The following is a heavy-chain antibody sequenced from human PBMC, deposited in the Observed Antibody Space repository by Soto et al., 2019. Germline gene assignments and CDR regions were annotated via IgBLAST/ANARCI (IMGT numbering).Heavy chain of an antibody. CDR2: IYHSGST. Sequence: SETLSLTCAVSGGSISSSNWWSWVRQPPGKGLEWIGEIYHSGSTNYNPSLKSRVTISVDKSKNQFSLKLSSVTAADTAVYYCARVHYDYVWGSYRYTNYYYGMDVWGQGTTVTVSS. V-gene: IGHV4-4*02. J-gene: IGHJ6*02. D-gene: IGHD3-16*02. CDR3: ARVHYDYVWGSYRYTNYYYGMDV. CDR1: GGSISSSNW.